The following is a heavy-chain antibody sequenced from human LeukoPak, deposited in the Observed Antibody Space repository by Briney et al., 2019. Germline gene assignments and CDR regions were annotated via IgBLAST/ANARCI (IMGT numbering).Heavy chain of an antibody. Sequence: GGSLRLSCAASGFTFSSYGMHWVRQAPGKGLEWVALIWYDGSNKYYADSVKGRVTISRDNSKNTLYLQMNSLRAEDTAVYYCARDSKGDSGMVPWGQGTLVTVSS. V-gene: IGHV3-33*01. CDR1: GFTFSSYG. D-gene: IGHD5-18*01. CDR2: IWYDGSNK. CDR3: ARDSKGDSGMVP. J-gene: IGHJ5*02.